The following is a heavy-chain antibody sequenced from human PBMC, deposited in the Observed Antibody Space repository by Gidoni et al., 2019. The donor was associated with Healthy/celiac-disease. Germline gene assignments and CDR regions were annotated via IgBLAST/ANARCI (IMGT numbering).Heavy chain of an antibody. D-gene: IGHD3-3*01. CDR2: INPNSGGT. Sequence: QVQLVQSGAEVKKPGASVKVSCKASGYAFTGYYIHWVRQAPGQGLEWMGWINPNSGGTNYAQKFQGRVTMTRDTSISTAYMELSRLRSDDTAVYYCARGWLVVPAAVSVFGVVIDPGDFDYWGQGTLVTVSS. V-gene: IGHV1-2*02. CDR1: GYAFTGYY. J-gene: IGHJ4*02. CDR3: ARGWLVVPAAVSVFGVVIDPGDFDY.